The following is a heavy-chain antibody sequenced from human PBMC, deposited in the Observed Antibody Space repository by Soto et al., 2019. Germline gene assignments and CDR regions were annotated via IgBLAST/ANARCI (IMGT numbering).Heavy chain of an antibody. V-gene: IGHV4-59*01. Sequence: SETLSLTCTVSGGSISSYYWSWIRQPPGKGLEWIGYIYYSGSTNYNPSLKSRVTISVDTSKNQFSLKLSSVTAADTAVYYCARDSLLDNWFDPWGQGTLVTVS. CDR2: IYYSGST. CDR3: ARDSLLDNWFDP. CDR1: GGSISSYY. D-gene: IGHD2-15*01. J-gene: IGHJ5*02.